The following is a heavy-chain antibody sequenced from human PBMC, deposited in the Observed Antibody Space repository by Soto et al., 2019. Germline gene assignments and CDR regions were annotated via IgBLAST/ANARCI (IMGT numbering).Heavy chain of an antibody. CDR3: ARGLRLGELSSHY. CDR1: GGTFSSYA. Sequence: QVQLVQSGAEVKKPGSSVKVSCKASGGTFSSYAISWVRQAPGQGLEWMGGIIPIFGTANYAQKFQGRVTVTADEARSPAYMELSSLRSEDTAVYYCARGLRLGELSSHYWGQGTLVTVSS. J-gene: IGHJ4*02. CDR2: IIPIFGTA. V-gene: IGHV1-69*01. D-gene: IGHD3-16*02.